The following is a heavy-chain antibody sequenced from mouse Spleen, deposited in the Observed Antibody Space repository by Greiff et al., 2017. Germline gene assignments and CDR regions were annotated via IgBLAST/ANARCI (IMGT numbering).Heavy chain of an antibody. J-gene: IGHJ2*01. D-gene: IGHD2-4*01. Sequence: EVQGVESGGGLVKLGGSLKLSCAASGFTFSSYAMSWVRQTPEKRLEWVATISSGGGNTYYPDSVKGRFTISRDNAKNTLYLQMSSLKSEDTAMYYCARQGDYDGFDYWGQGTTLTVSS. V-gene: IGHV5-9-3*01. CDR3: ARQGDYDGFDY. CDR2: ISSGGGNT. CDR1: GFTFSSYA.